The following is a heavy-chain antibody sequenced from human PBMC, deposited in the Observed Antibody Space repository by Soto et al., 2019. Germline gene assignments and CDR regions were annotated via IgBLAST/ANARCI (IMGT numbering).Heavy chain of an antibody. CDR3: AKWLGWELLPVDGMDV. V-gene: IGHV3-23*01. CDR2: ISGSGGST. Sequence: PGGSLRLSCAASGFTFSSYAMSWVRQAPGKGLEWVSAISGSGGSTYYADSVKGRFTISRDNSKNTLYLQMNSLRAEDTAVYYCAKWLGWELLPVDGMDVWGQGTTVTVSS. J-gene: IGHJ6*02. D-gene: IGHD1-26*01. CDR1: GFTFSSYA.